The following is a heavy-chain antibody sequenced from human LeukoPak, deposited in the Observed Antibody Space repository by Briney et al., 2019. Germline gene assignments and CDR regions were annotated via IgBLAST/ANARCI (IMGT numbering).Heavy chain of an antibody. D-gene: IGHD6-6*01. Sequence: SETLSLTCAVYGGSFSGYYWSWIRQPPGKGLEWIGEINHSGSTNYNPSLKSRVTISVDTFKNQFSLKLSSVTAADTAVYYCTHSSSSGGFDYWGQGTLVTVSS. CDR2: INHSGST. V-gene: IGHV4-34*01. CDR3: THSSSSGGFDY. CDR1: GGSFSGYY. J-gene: IGHJ4*02.